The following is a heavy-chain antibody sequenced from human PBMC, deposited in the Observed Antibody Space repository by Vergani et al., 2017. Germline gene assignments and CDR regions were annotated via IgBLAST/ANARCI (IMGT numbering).Heavy chain of an antibody. J-gene: IGHJ3*01. CDR2: IYHNGNT. V-gene: IGHV4-30-4*01. CDR3: ARRCATTCSDMGRGAFTV. CDR1: GVSISSGDYY. D-gene: IGHD2-2*01. Sequence: QVQLQESGPGLVKPSQTLSLTCSVSGVSISSGDYYWSWIRQPPGKGLEWIGYIYHNGNTFYNQSFKSRGTLSVDTSKNQFSLKLSSVTAADTAVYYCARRCATTCSDMGRGAFTVWGRGTMVTVSS.